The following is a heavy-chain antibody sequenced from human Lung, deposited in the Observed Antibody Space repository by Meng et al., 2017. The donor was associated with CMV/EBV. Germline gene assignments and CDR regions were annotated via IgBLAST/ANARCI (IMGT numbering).Heavy chain of an antibody. CDR1: GFTFSSYS. J-gene: IGHJ6*02. D-gene: IGHD2-21*01. CDR2: ISSSGTYI. CDR3: ARDVSPRSSAYFAIYYFYALDV. V-gene: IGHV3-21*01. Sequence: GESLKISCAASGFTFSSYSMNWVRQAPGKGLEWVSSISSSGTYIYYADSVKGRFTISRDNAQNSLYLQMNSLRAEDTAVYYCARDVSPRSSAYFAIYYFYALDVWXQGPTVTVSS.